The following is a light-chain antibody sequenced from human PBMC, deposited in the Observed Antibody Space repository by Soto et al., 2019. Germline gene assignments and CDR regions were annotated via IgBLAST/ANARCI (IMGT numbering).Light chain of an antibody. Sequence: EIVMTQSPGTLSVSPGERATLSCRASQSLSSNLAWYQQKPGQAPRLLIYGASTRATGIPARFSVSGSGTEFTLTISSLQSEDFAVYYCQQYNNWPPWTFGQGTKVEIK. CDR1: QSLSSN. CDR3: QQYNNWPPWT. J-gene: IGKJ1*01. V-gene: IGKV3-15*01. CDR2: GAS.